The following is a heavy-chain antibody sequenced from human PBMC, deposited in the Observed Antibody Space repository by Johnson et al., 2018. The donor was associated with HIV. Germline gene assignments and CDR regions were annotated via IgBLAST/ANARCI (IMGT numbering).Heavy chain of an antibody. J-gene: IGHJ3*02. D-gene: IGHD3-22*01. CDR2: ISYDGSNK. V-gene: IGHV3-30*04. CDR3: ARDTPWDYYDSSDYLPAPGAFDI. Sequence: QVQLVESGGGVVRPGGSLRLSCAASGFTFDDYAMHWVRQAPGKGLEWVAVISYDGSNKYYADSVKGRFTLSRDNSKNTLYMQMNSLRVQDTAVYYCARDTPWDYYDSSDYLPAPGAFDIWGQGTMVTVSS. CDR1: GFTFDDYA.